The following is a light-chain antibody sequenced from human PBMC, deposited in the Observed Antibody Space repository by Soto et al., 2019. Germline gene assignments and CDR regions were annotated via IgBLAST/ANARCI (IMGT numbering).Light chain of an antibody. CDR2: SNN. Sequence: QSVLTQPPSASGTPGQMVAISGSGSSSNIGSNTVNWYQQLPGTAPKLLIYSNNQRPSGVPDRFSGAKSGTSASLAISGLQSEDEADYYCAAWDDSLNGPVFGGGTQLTVL. CDR1: SSNIGSNT. V-gene: IGLV1-44*01. J-gene: IGLJ2*01. CDR3: AAWDDSLNGPV.